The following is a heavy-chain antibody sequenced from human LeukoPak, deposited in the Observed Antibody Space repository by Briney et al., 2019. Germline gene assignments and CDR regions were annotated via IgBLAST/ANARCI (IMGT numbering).Heavy chain of an antibody. CDR3: ARSRRSWVTTVTTYFDY. CDR2: INHSGST. Sequence: TSETLSLTCAVYGGSFSGYYWSWIRQPPGKGLEWIGEINHSGSTNYNPSLKSRVTISVDTSKNQFSLKLSSVTAADTAVYYRARSRRSWVTTVTTYFDYWGQGTLVTVSS. V-gene: IGHV4-34*01. CDR1: GGSFSGYY. D-gene: IGHD4-11*01. J-gene: IGHJ4*02.